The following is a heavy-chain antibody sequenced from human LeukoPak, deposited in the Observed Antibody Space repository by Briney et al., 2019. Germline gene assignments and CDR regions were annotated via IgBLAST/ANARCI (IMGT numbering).Heavy chain of an antibody. J-gene: IGHJ6*02. CDR3: ARVTGSGYQLPTYYYSMDV. D-gene: IGHD2-2*01. CDR2: IWYDGSNK. V-gene: IGHV3-33*01. Sequence: GGSLRLSCAASGFTFSSHGMHCIRPAPGKGLEWGAVIWYDGSNKYYAESVKGRFTISRDNSKNTLYLQMNSLRADDTAVYYCARVTGSGYQLPTYYYSMDVWGQGTTVTVSS. CDR1: GFTFSSHG.